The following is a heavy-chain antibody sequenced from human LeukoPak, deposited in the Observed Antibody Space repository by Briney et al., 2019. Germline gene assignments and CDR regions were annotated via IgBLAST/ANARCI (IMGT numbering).Heavy chain of an antibody. CDR2: IYTSGST. V-gene: IGHV4-61*02. D-gene: IGHD5-18*01. CDR3: ARDVDTAISDY. Sequence: PSQTLSLTCTVSGGSISSGSYYWSWIRQPAGKGLEWIGRIYTSGSTNYNPSLKSRVTISVDTPKNQFSLKLSSVTAADTAVYYCARDVDTAISDYWGQGTLVTVSS. CDR1: GGSISSGSYY. J-gene: IGHJ4*02.